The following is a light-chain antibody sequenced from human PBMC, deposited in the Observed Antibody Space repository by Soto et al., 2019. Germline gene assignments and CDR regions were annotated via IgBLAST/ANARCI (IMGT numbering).Light chain of an antibody. CDR1: QSISDSSNNKNK. CDR2: WAS. Sequence: DIVMTQSPDSLAVSLGERATINCKSSQSISDSSNNKNKLAWYQQKPGQPPKLLISWASIRESGVPDRFSGSGSGTDFTRTISSLQAEDVAVYFCHQYYDTAWAFGQGTKVEIK. J-gene: IGKJ1*01. CDR3: HQYYDTAWA. V-gene: IGKV4-1*01.